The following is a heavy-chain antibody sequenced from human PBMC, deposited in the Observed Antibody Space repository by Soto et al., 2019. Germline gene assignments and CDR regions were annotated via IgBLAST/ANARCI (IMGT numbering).Heavy chain of an antibody. V-gene: IGHV3-66*01. J-gene: IGHJ4*02. CDR3: TRVLGSTVTTSIDY. CDR1: GFTVSSKY. Sequence: GGSLRLSCAASGFTVSSKYMSWVRQAPGKGLEWVSLIQSGGPTYYADSVKGRFTISRDNSENSVYLQMNSLRDEDTAVYYCTRVLGSTVTTSIDYWDQGTLVTVSS. CDR2: IQSGGPT. D-gene: IGHD4-17*01.